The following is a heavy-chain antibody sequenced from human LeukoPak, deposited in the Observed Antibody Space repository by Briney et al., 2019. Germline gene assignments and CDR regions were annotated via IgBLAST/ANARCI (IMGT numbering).Heavy chain of an antibody. CDR1: GYTFTSYG. CDR3: ARTSITMVRGVIFPYSFDY. D-gene: IGHD3-10*01. CDR2: ISAYNGNT. V-gene: IGHV1-18*01. Sequence: GASVKVSCKASGYTFTSYGISWVRQAPGQGLEWMGWISAYNGNTNYAQKLQGRVTMTTDTSTSTAYMELRGPRSDDTAVYYCARTSITMVRGVIFPYSFDYWGQGTLVTVSS. J-gene: IGHJ4*02.